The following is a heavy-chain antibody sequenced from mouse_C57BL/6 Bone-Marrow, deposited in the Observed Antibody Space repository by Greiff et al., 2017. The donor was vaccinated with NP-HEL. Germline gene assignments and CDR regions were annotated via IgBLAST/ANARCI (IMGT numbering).Heavy chain of an antibody. V-gene: IGHV5-15*01. CDR1: GFTFSDYG. CDR3: ARRDYDYVWFAY. CDR2: ISNLAYSI. D-gene: IGHD2-4*01. J-gene: IGHJ3*01. Sequence: EVKLVESGGGLVQPGGSLKLSCAASGFTFSDYGMAWVRQVPRKGPEWVAFISNLAYSIYYADTVTGRFTISRENAKNTLYLEMSSLRSEDTAMYYCARRDYDYVWFAYWGQGTLVTVSA.